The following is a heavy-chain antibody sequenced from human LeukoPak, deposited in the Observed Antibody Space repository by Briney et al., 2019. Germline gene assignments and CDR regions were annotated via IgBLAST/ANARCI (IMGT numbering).Heavy chain of an antibody. J-gene: IGHJ4*02. CDR2: INPSGGST. CDR3: ARLGAAAVDY. V-gene: IGHV1-46*01. D-gene: IGHD6-13*01. Sequence: GASVKVSCKASGYTFTSYFIHWVRQAPGQGLEWMGIINPSGGSTSYAQKFQGRVTMTRDRSTSTVYMELSSLRFEDTAVYYCARLGAAAVDYWGQGTLVTVSS. CDR1: GYTFTSYF.